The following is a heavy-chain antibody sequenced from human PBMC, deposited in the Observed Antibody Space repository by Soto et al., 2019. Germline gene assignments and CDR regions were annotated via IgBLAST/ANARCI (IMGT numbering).Heavy chain of an antibody. CDR2: IIPIFGTA. V-gene: IGHV1-69*13. CDR1: GGTFSSYA. J-gene: IGHJ4*02. CDR3: AGRVPDYGDNDPAFDY. Sequence: SVKVSYKASGGTFSSYAISWVRQAPGQGLEWMGGIIPIFGTANYAQKFQGRVTITADESTSTAYMELSSLRSEDTAVYYCAGRVPDYGDNDPAFDYWGQGTLVTVSS. D-gene: IGHD4-17*01.